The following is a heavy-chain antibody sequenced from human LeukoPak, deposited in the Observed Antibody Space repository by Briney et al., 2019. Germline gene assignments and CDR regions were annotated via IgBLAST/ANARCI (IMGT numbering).Heavy chain of an antibody. CDR2: IYYSGST. Sequence: SETLSLTCTVSGGSISTYYWSWIRQPPGKGLEWIGFIYYSGSTNYNPSLKSRVTISVDTSKNQFPLNLTSVTAADTAVYYCVRHLRGYSYGPFDYWGQGTLVTVSS. J-gene: IGHJ4*02. CDR3: VRHLRGYSYGPFDY. CDR1: GGSISTYY. D-gene: IGHD5-18*01. V-gene: IGHV4-59*08.